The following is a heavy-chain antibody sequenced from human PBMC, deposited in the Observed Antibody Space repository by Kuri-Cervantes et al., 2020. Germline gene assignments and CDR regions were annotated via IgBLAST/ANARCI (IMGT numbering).Heavy chain of an antibody. Sequence: ASVKVSCKASGYTFTSYGISWVRQAPGQGLEWMGWISAYNGNTNYAQKLQGRVTMTTDTSTSTAYMGLRSLRSDNTAVYYCARLEIAAPYGMDVWGQGTTVTVSS. CDR1: GYTFTSYG. D-gene: IGHD6-13*01. CDR3: ARLEIAAPYGMDV. J-gene: IGHJ6*02. V-gene: IGHV1-18*01. CDR2: ISAYNGNT.